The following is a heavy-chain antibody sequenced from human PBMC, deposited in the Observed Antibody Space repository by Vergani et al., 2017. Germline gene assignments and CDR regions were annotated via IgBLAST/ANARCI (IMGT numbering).Heavy chain of an antibody. D-gene: IGHD5-18*01. J-gene: IGHJ4*02. CDR3: ARDQEDTAMVSYTPPIC. CDR2: IISSGSTI. Sequence: QVQLVESGGGLVKPGGSLRLSCAASGFTFSEYYMRWIRQAPGKGLEWVSYIISSGSTIYYADSVKGRFTISRDNAKNSLYLQMNRLRAEDTAVYYCARDQEDTAMVSYTPPICWGQGTLVTVSS. V-gene: IGHV3-11*01. CDR1: GFTFSEYY.